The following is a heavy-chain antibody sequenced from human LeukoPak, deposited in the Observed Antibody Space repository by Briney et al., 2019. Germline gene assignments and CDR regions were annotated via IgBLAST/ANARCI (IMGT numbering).Heavy chain of an antibody. V-gene: IGHV1-18*01. CDR1: GYTFTNYC. Sequence: ASVKVSCKPSGYTFTNYCISWVRQAPGQGLEWMGWINPDNGNTNYAQKLQGRVTMTTDTSTGTAYMELRSLISDDTAVYYCAIDARKWLRLDYFDYWGQGTLVTVSS. CDR2: INPDNGNT. J-gene: IGHJ4*02. D-gene: IGHD5-12*01. CDR3: AIDARKWLRLDYFDY.